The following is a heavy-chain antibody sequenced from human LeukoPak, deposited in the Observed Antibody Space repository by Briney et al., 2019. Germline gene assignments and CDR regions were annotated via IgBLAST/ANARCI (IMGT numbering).Heavy chain of an antibody. CDR3: ARDMVAVAGTQDY. D-gene: IGHD6-19*01. CDR1: GYTFTSYG. CDR2: ISAYNANT. Sequence: ASVKLSCEASGYTFTSYGITWVRQAPGQGREWMGWISAYNANTNYARKRQGRVTMTTDTSTRTAYMQLRRLRCDGTAVYYCARDMVAVAGTQDYWGQGTLVTVSS. V-gene: IGHV1-18*01. J-gene: IGHJ4*02.